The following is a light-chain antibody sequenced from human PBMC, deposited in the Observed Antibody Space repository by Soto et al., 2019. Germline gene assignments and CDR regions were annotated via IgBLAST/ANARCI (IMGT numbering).Light chain of an antibody. CDR1: SNDVGGHNY. CDR3: SSYTSINTHV. CDR2: DVS. J-gene: IGLJ1*01. Sequence: QSALTQPASVSGSPGQSITISCTGTSNDVGGHNYVSWFQQHPGKVPKLMIYDVSYRPSGVSDRFSGSKSGNTASLTISGLQAEDEADYYCSSYTSINTHVFGTGTQLTVL. V-gene: IGLV2-14*01.